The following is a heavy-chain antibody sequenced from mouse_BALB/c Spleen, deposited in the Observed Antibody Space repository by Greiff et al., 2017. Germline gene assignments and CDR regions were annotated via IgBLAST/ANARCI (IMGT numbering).Heavy chain of an antibody. J-gene: IGHJ4*01. D-gene: IGHD2-3*01. Sequence: VQLQQSGPGLVAPSQSLSITCTVSGFSLTSYGVHWVRQPPGKGLEWLGVIWAGGSTNYNSALMSRLSISKDNSKSQVFLKMNSLQTDDTAMYYCARDPDGYSYAMDYWGQGTSVTVSS. CDR1: GFSLTSYG. CDR2: IWAGGST. V-gene: IGHV2-9*02. CDR3: ARDPDGYSYAMDY.